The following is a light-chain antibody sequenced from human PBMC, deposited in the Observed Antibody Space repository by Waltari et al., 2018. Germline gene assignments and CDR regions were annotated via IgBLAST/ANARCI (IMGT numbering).Light chain of an antibody. CDR2: EAS. V-gene: IGKV1-39*01. CDR1: QSVTGY. CDR3: QQSDTNPIT. J-gene: IGKJ5*01. Sequence: DIQMNQSPSSLSASVGDRVTISCRASQSVTGYLNWYQQKPGKAPKLLIYEASRLHSGVPSRFSGSQSGTDFTLTISFLQPEDFATYYCQQSDTNPITFGQGTRLEIK.